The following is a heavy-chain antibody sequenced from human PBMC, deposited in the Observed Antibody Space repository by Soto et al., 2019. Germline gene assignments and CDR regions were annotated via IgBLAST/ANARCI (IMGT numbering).Heavy chain of an antibody. J-gene: IGHJ4*02. CDR3: ARGGHVVVVPAAFAY. D-gene: IGHD2-21*02. Sequence: GASVKVSCKASGNTFSNYYIHWVRQAPGQGLEWMGTINPSGGHTTYAQKFLGRVTMTRDSSTSTLYMELTILRFEDTAVYYCARGGHVVVVPAAFAYWGQGSLVTVSS. CDR2: INPSGGHT. CDR1: GNTFSNYY. V-gene: IGHV1-46*03.